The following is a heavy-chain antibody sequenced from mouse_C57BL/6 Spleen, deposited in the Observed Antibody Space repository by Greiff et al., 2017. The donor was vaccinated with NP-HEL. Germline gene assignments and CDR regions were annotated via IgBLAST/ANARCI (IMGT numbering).Heavy chain of an antibody. D-gene: IGHD1-1*01. CDR1: GFTFSDYG. CDR2: ISSGSSTI. V-gene: IGHV5-17*01. CDR3: ASDTTVVAPRFAY. Sequence: EVKLVESGEGLVKPGGSLKLSCAASGFTFSDYGMHWVRQAPEKGLEWVAYISSGSSTIYYADTVKGRFTISRDNAKNTLFLQMTSLRSEDTAMYYCASDTTVVAPRFAYWGQGTLVTVSA. J-gene: IGHJ3*01.